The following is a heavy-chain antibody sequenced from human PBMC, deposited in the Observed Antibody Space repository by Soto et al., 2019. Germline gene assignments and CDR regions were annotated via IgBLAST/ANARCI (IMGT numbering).Heavy chain of an antibody. J-gene: IGHJ6*02. CDR1: GDSVSSNSAA. CDR2: TYYRSKWYN. D-gene: IGHD6-6*01. CDR3: ARDSSSSDYYYYYGMDV. V-gene: IGHV6-1*01. Sequence: RSQTLSLTCAISGDSVSSNSAAWNWIRQSPSRGLEWLGRTYYRSKWYNDYAVSVKSRITINPDTSKNQFSLQLNSVTPEDTAVYYCARDSSSSDYYYYYGMDVWGQGTTVTVSS.